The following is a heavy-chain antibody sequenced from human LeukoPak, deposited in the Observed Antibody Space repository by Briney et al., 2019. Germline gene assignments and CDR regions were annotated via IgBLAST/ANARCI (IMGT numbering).Heavy chain of an antibody. CDR3: ARDSGVSSSFDY. Sequence: GGSLRLSYAASGFTFSSYSMNWVRQAPGKGLEWVSSISSSSSYIYYADSVKGRFTISRDNAKNSLYLQMNSLRAEDTAVYYCARDSGVSSSFDYWGQGTLVTVSS. CDR1: GFTFSSYS. V-gene: IGHV3-21*01. J-gene: IGHJ4*02. CDR2: ISSSSSYI. D-gene: IGHD6-6*01.